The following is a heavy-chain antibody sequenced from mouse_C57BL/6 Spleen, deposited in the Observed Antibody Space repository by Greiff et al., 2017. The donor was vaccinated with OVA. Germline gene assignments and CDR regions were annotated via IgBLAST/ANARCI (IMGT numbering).Heavy chain of an antibody. D-gene: IGHD2-1*01. Sequence: VQLKESGPGLVKPSQSLSLTCSVTGYSITSGYYWNWIRQFPGNKLEWMGYISYDGSNNYNPSLKNRISITRDTSKNQFFLKLNSVTTEDTATYYCAREGDYGNYVGNFDYWGQGTTLTVSS. V-gene: IGHV3-6*01. CDR3: AREGDYGNYVGNFDY. CDR1: GYSITSGYY. J-gene: IGHJ2*01. CDR2: ISYDGSN.